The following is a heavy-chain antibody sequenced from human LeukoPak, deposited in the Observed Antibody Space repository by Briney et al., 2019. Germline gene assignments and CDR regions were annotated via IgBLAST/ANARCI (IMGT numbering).Heavy chain of an antibody. D-gene: IGHD2-2*01. Sequence: SETLSLTCAVYGGSFSGYYWSWIRQPPGKGLEWIGEINHSGSTNYNPSLKSRVTISVDTSKNQFSLKLSSVTAADTAVYYCARLGSVVPAAWFDPWGQGTLVTVSS. J-gene: IGHJ5*02. CDR1: GGSFSGYY. CDR2: INHSGST. CDR3: ARLGSVVPAAWFDP. V-gene: IGHV4-34*01.